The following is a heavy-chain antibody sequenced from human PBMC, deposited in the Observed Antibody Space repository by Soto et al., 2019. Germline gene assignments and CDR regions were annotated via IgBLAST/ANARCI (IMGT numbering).Heavy chain of an antibody. Sequence: EVQLVESGGGLVQPGGSLKLSCAASGFTFSGSAMHWVRQASGKGLEWVGRIRSKANSYATAYAASVKGRFTISRDDSKSTAYLEMNILKPEDTAVYYCTPRGGYGMVVWGQGTTVTVSS. CDR1: GFTFSGSA. D-gene: IGHD2-15*01. J-gene: IGHJ6*02. V-gene: IGHV3-73*02. CDR3: TPRGGYGMVV. CDR2: IRSKANSYAT.